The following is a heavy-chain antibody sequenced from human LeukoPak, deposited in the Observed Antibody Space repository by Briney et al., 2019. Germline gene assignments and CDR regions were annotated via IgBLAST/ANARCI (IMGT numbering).Heavy chain of an antibody. CDR2: IQYDGSEK. CDR3: GKLGVVRANGNH. V-gene: IGHV3-30*02. D-gene: IGHD2-21*01. CDR1: GFTFTNYA. Sequence: GGSLRLSCAASGFTFTNYAIHWVRQAPGKWLEWVAFIQYDGSEKYYPDSVKGRFTISRDNSKSTVYPQMNSLRTEDTAIYYCGKLGVVRANGNHWGQGTLVTVSS. J-gene: IGHJ5*02.